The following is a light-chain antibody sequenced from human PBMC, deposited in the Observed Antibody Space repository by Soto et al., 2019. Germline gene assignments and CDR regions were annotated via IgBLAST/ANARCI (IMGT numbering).Light chain of an antibody. V-gene: IGKV3-20*01. CDR3: QQYGNSSCT. Sequence: EIVLTQSPGTLSLSPGERATLSCRASQSVSSRYFAWYQQRCGQAPRLLIYGASSRATGIPDRCSCSGSGTDFTLNISRLEPEDFAVYCCQQYGNSSCTFGQGTKVESK. CDR2: GAS. J-gene: IGKJ1*01. CDR1: QSVSSRY.